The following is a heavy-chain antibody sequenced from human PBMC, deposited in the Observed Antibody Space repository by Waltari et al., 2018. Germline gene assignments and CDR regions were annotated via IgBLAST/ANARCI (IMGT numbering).Heavy chain of an antibody. Sequence: EVQLVESGGHLVQPGGSLRLSCVASGFPFSTSWMSWVRQAPGKGLEWVANIKQDGTEKNYVDSVKGRFTISRDDTKNSLYLQMNTLRAEDTAVYYCARETGVYGSGSYYFDFWGQGTLITVSS. V-gene: IGHV3-7*04. J-gene: IGHJ4*02. CDR1: GFPFSTSW. CDR3: ARETGVYGSGSYYFDF. D-gene: IGHD3-10*01. CDR2: IKQDGTEK.